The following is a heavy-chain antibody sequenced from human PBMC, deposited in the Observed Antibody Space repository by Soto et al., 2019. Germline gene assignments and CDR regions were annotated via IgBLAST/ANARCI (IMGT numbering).Heavy chain of an antibody. CDR2: IIPIFGTA. Sequence: QVQLVQSGAEVKKPGSSVKVSCKASGGTFSSYAISWVRQAPGQGLEWMGGIIPIFGTANYAQKFQGRVTMTGDEAASTAYKELGSLRAADTAADYCARDSSGWSLYWGQGSLVPVSS. CDR1: GGTFSSYA. V-gene: IGHV1-69*12. CDR3: ARDSSGWSLY. D-gene: IGHD6-19*01. J-gene: IGHJ4*02.